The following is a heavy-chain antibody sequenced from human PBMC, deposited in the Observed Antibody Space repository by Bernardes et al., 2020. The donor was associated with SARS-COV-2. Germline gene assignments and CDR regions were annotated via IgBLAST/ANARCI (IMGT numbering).Heavy chain of an antibody. V-gene: IGHV3-23*01. CDR2: ISGSSGST. CDR1: GYSFSSYA. CDR3: ARSRDYGDFGGILRGYYFAD. J-gene: IGHJ4*02. D-gene: IGHD4-17*01. Sequence: GGSLRLSCAASGYSFSSYAVTWVRLAPGKGLEWVSAISGSSGSTYYADSLKGRFTISRDNSKNTLYLQMNSLRAEDTAGYYCARSRDYGDFGGILRGYYFADSGQGTLVTVSS.